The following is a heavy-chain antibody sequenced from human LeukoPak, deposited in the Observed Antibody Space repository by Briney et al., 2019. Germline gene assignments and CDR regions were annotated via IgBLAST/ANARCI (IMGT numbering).Heavy chain of an antibody. CDR3: AKLLGTSTTYDS. CDR1: GFTFSGNG. J-gene: IGHJ4*02. V-gene: IGHV3-7*01. Sequence: GGSLRLSCEASGFTFSGNGMSWVRQAPGKGLEWVASINPDGSHIFYVDSVKGRFTISRDNTKSSLYLQMNSLGAEDTAMYFCAKLLGTSTTYDSWGQGTRVTVSS. CDR2: INPDGSHI. D-gene: IGHD2/OR15-2a*01.